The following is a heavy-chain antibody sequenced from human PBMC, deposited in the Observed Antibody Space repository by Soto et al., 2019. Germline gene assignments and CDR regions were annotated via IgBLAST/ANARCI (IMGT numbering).Heavy chain of an antibody. J-gene: IGHJ6*02. D-gene: IGHD3-10*01. CDR3: ARDAYYYGSGSSYYYGMDV. CDR1: GGSFSGYY. CDR2: INHSGST. V-gene: IGHV4-34*01. Sequence: SETLSLTCAVYGGSFSGYYWSWIRQPPGKGLEWIGEINHSGSTNYNPSLKSRVTISVDTSKNQFSLKLSSVTAADTAVYYCARDAYYYGSGSSYYYGMDVWGQGTAVTVSS.